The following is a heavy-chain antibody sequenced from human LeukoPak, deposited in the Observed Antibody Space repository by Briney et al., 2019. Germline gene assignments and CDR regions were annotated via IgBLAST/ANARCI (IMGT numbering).Heavy chain of an antibody. D-gene: IGHD6-25*01. Sequence: GGSLRLSCAASGFTFSSYSMNWVRQAPGKGLEWVSSISSSSSYIYYADSVKGRFTISRDNAKNSLYLQRNSLRAEDTAVYYCARSSGWGLSDYWGQGTLVTVSS. J-gene: IGHJ4*02. V-gene: IGHV3-21*01. CDR1: GFTFSSYS. CDR2: ISSSSSYI. CDR3: ARSSGWGLSDY.